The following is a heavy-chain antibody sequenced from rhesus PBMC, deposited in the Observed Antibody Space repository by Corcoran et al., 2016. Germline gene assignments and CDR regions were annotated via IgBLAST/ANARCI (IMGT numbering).Heavy chain of an antibody. CDR1: VGFPSTNY. J-gene: IGHJ4*01. D-gene: IGHD1-44*02. V-gene: IGHV4-173*01. CDR2: ISGGGGST. Sequence: QLQLQESGPGLVKPSETLSLTCAVSVGFPSTNYWPWIRAPPGKGPEWIGRISGGGGSTDDNPHLQSRVTISTDPSKNQFSLKLSSVTAADTAVYYCARGDSGGYMGDFDDWGQGVLVIVSS. CDR3: ARGDSGGYMGDFDD.